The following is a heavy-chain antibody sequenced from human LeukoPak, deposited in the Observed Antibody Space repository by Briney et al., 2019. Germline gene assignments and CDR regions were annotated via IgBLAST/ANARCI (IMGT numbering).Heavy chain of an antibody. D-gene: IGHD2-8*01. CDR3: ARVNLLGYCTHGICPGGGLPFDY. Sequence: SETLSLTCAVYGGSFSGYHWSCIRQPPGKGLEWIGEIDHSETTNYNPSLKSRITISVDTSKNHFSLKLRSVTAADTAVYYCARVNLLGYCTHGICPGGGLPFDYWGQGTLVTVSS. CDR1: GGSFSGYH. CDR2: IDHSETT. J-gene: IGHJ4*02. V-gene: IGHV4-34*01.